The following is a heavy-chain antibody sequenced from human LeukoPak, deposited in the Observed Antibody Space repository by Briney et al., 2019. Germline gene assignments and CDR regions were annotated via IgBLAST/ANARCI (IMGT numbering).Heavy chain of an antibody. CDR3: AKGADRFGEFDY. V-gene: IGHV3-23*01. Sequence: PGGSLRLSCAASGFSFSTYAMSWVRQAPGKGLEWVSGITGGSGTTSSAVSVGGRFSISRDDSTNTLYLHMDSLRVEDTATYYCAKGADRFGEFDYWGQGTLVSVSS. CDR1: GFSFSTYA. CDR2: ITGGSGTT. J-gene: IGHJ4*02. D-gene: IGHD3-10*01.